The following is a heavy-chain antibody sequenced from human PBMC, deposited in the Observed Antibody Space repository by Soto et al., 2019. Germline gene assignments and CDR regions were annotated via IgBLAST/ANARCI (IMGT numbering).Heavy chain of an antibody. CDR2: ISYDGSNK. CDR1: GFTFSSYA. V-gene: IGHV3-30-3*01. D-gene: IGHD2-15*01. J-gene: IGHJ3*02. Sequence: GGSLRLSCAASGFTFSSYAMHWVRQAPGKGLEWVAVISYDGSNKYYADSVKGRFTISRDNSKNTLYLQMNSLRAEDTAVYYCARDAPLGYCSGGSCPGGIWGQGTMVTV. CDR3: ARDAPLGYCSGGSCPGGI.